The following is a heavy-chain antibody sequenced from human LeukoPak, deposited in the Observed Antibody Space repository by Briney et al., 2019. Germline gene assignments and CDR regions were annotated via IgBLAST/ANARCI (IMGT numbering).Heavy chain of an antibody. CDR1: GGSFSGYY. D-gene: IGHD6-6*01. V-gene: IGHV4-34*01. Sequence: PSETLSLTCAVYGGSFSGYYWSWIRQPPGKGLEWIGEINHSGSTNYNPSLKSRVTISVDTSKNQFSLKLSSVTAADTAVYYCARPRSMYSSSSGFDYWGQGTLVTVSS. CDR3: ARPRSMYSSSSGFDY. J-gene: IGHJ4*02. CDR2: INHSGST.